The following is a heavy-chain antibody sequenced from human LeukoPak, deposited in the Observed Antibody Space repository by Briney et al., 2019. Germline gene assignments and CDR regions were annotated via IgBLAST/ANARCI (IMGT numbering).Heavy chain of an antibody. D-gene: IGHD3-10*01. CDR2: IIPIFGTA. CDR1: GGTFSSYA. Sequence: SVKVSCKASGGTFSSYAISWVRQAPGQGLEWMGGIIPIFGTANYAQKFQGRVTIPADESTSTAYMELSSLRSEDTAVYYCARDNRFGEGWFDPWGQGTLVTVSS. CDR3: ARDNRFGEGWFDP. V-gene: IGHV1-69*13. J-gene: IGHJ5*02.